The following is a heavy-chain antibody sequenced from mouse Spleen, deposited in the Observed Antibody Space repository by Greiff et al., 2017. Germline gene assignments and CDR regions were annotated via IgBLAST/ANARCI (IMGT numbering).Heavy chain of an antibody. J-gene: IGHJ4*01. V-gene: IGHV5-9-3*01. D-gene: IGHD2-14*01. CDR3: ARHHYRYAMDY. CDR1: GFTFSSYA. Sequence: DVQLVESGGGLVKLGGSLKLSCAASGFTFSSYAMSWVRQTPEKRLEWVATISSGGGNTYYPDSVKGRFTISRDNAKNTLYLQMSSLKSEDTAMYYCARHHYRYAMDYWGQGTSVTVSS. CDR2: ISSGGGNT.